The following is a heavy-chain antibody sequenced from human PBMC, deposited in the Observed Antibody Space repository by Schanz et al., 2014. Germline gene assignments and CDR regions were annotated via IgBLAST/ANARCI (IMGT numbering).Heavy chain of an antibody. CDR2: INWSDGGST. V-gene: IGHV3-20*04. Sequence: EVQLVESGGGVVRPGGSLRLSCAASGFTFENYALTWVRQVPGKGLEWVSRINWSDGGSTGYADSVRGRFTISRDNAKNSLYLLMNSLRTEDTAVYYCARLDPYCRSGTCSRAFDFWGQGTLVTVSS. CDR1: GFTFENYA. D-gene: IGHD2-15*01. J-gene: IGHJ4*02. CDR3: ARLDPYCRSGTCSRAFDF.